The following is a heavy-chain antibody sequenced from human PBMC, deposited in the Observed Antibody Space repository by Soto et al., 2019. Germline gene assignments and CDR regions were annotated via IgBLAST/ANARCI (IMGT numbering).Heavy chain of an antibody. Sequence: SETLSLTCNVSGDSIGRFDWSWIRQSAEKGLEWIGRIYSTGGTAYNPALEGRITISLDRSNNHVSLEMNSVTAADTAVYFCARDLSGTGLDIWGRGTRVTSP. D-gene: IGHD1-26*01. CDR2: IYSTGGT. V-gene: IGHV4-4*07. CDR3: ARDLSGTGLDI. J-gene: IGHJ6*02. CDR1: GDSIGRFD.